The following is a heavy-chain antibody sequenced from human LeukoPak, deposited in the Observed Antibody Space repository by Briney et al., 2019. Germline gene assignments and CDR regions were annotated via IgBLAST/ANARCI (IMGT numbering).Heavy chain of an antibody. Sequence: GGSLKLSCAASGVRFSTYTMTWVRQAPGKGLEWGSSISATSNYIYYADSVQGRFTISRDNGKNSLFLQLNSLRVDDTAVYYCARAHVPITIFGVVHYNDYSGQGTLVTVSS. CDR3: ARAHVPITIFGVVHYNDY. J-gene: IGHJ4*02. D-gene: IGHD3-3*01. CDR2: ISATSNYI. CDR1: GVRFSTYT. V-gene: IGHV3-21*01.